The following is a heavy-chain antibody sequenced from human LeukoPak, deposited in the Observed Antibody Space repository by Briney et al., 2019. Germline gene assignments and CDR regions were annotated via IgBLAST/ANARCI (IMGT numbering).Heavy chain of an antibody. CDR3: ARMTTGHDY. V-gene: IGHV4-34*01. CDR1: GTSFTSYY. CDR2: VNHSGYT. J-gene: IGHJ4*02. D-gene: IGHD4-17*01. Sequence: PSETLSLTCDVSGTSFTSYYWSWIRQTPGKGLEWIGEVNHSGYTNMNPSLKSRVTISVDTSKNQFSLMMTSVTAADTAVYFCARMTTGHDYWGQGILVTVSS.